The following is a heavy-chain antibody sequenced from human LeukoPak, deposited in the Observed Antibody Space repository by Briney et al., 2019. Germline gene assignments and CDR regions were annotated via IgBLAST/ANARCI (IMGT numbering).Heavy chain of an antibody. CDR1: GYSISSGYY. Sequence: PSETLSLTCAVSGYSISSGYYWGWIRQPPAKGLEWIGSIYHSGSTYYNPSLKSRVTISVDTSKNQFSLKLSSVTAADTAVYYCARRFLEFPWFDPWGQGTLVTVSS. CDR3: ARRFLEFPWFDP. V-gene: IGHV4-38-2*01. D-gene: IGHD3-3*01. CDR2: IYHSGST. J-gene: IGHJ5*02.